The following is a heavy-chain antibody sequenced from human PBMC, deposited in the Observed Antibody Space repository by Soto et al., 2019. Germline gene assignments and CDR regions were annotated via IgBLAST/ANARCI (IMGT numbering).Heavy chain of an antibody. J-gene: IGHJ4*02. V-gene: IGHV3-30-3*01. CDR2: ISSDGTNK. CDR3: ERDPTTMVRGVIDY. D-gene: IGHD3-10*01. Sequence: QVQLVESGGGVVQPGMSLRLSCAASGFTFSSYAMHWVRQAPGKGLEWVAIISSDGTNKYYADSVKGRFTISRDNSKNTLYLEMNSLRVEDTAVYYCERDPTTMVRGVIDYWGQGTLVTVSS. CDR1: GFTFSSYA.